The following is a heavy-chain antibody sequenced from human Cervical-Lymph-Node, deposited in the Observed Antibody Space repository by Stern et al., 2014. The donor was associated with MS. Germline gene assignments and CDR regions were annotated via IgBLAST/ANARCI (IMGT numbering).Heavy chain of an antibody. Sequence: VQLLESGAEVKKPGSSVKVSCKASGGTFSSYAISWVRQAPGQGLEGMGGIIPIFGTANYAQKFQGRVTITADESTSTVYMELSSLRSEDTAVYYCARGEKQWLSLWDYWGQGTLVTVSS. CDR2: IIPIFGTA. J-gene: IGHJ4*02. CDR1: GGTFSSYA. V-gene: IGHV1-69*01. CDR3: ARGEKQWLSLWDY. D-gene: IGHD6-19*01.